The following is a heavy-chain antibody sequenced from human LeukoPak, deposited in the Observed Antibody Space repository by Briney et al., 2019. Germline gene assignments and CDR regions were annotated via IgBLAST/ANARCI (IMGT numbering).Heavy chain of an antibody. CDR1: GFIFSKYG. CDR2: VSYDGSRK. J-gene: IGHJ4*02. D-gene: IGHD7-27*01. CDR3: AKSLTVTGELDY. Sequence: PGGSLRLSCAASGFIFSKYGMHWVRQAPGKGLEWVAVVSYDGSRKYYTDPVEGRFTISRDNSRHTVDLLMSSLRPEDTAVYYCAKSLTVTGELDYWGQGTLVTVSS. V-gene: IGHV3-30*18.